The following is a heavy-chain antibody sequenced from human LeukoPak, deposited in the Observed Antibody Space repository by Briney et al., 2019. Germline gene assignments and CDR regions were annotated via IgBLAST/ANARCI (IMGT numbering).Heavy chain of an antibody. Sequence: PGGSLRLSCAASGFTFSSYWISWVRQAPGKGLEWVANIKQDGSEKYYVDSVKGRFTISRDNAKNSLYLQMNSLRAEDTAVYYCASRRSWFDPWGQGTLVTVSS. CDR3: ASRRSWFDP. V-gene: IGHV3-7*01. J-gene: IGHJ5*02. CDR1: GFTFSSYW. CDR2: IKQDGSEK.